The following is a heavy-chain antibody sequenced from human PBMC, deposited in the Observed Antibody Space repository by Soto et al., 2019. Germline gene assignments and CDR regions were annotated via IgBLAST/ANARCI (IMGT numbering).Heavy chain of an antibody. CDR1: GGSISRSY. J-gene: IGHJ3*02. CDR3: ARGGHGPNPSGDSFEI. D-gene: IGHD3-10*01. CDR2: IYYSGST. Sequence: SVTLSLTCTVSGGSISRSYWSQILQPPAKRLEWIGYIYYSGSTNNNPSLKSLVTISVDPSKNPCALKVSSVTAADTAVYYCARGGHGPNPSGDSFEIWGQGTMVTVSS. V-gene: IGHV4-59*01.